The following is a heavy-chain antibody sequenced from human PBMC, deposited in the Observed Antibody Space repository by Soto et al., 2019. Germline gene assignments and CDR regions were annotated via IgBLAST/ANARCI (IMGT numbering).Heavy chain of an antibody. CDR1: GFTFSSYS. CDR3: ARELRQWLVQGYYGMDV. V-gene: IGHV3-21*01. D-gene: IGHD6-19*01. CDR2: ISSSSSYI. J-gene: IGHJ6*02. Sequence: EVQLVESGGGLVKPGGSLRLSCAASGFTFSSYSMNWVRQSPGKGLELVSSISSSSSYIYYADSVKGRFTISRDNAKNSLYLQMNSLRAEATAVYYCARELRQWLVQGYYGMDVWGQGTTVTVSS.